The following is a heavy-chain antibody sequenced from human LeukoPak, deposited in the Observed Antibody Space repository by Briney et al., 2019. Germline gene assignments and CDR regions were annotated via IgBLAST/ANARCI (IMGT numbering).Heavy chain of an antibody. CDR1: GGTFSSYA. J-gene: IGHJ4*02. Sequence: SVKVSCKASGGTFSSYAISWVRQAPGQGLEWMGRIIPIFGIANYAQKFQGRVTITADKSTSTAYMELSSLRSEVTAVYYCARGVGDGYNLFDYWGQGTLVTVSS. CDR3: ARGVGDGYNLFDY. D-gene: IGHD5-24*01. V-gene: IGHV1-69*04. CDR2: IIPIFGIA.